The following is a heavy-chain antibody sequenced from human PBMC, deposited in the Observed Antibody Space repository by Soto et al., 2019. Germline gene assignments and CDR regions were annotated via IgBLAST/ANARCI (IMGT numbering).Heavy chain of an antibody. CDR1: GGSISSYY. J-gene: IGHJ4*02. V-gene: IGHV4-59*08. Sequence: QVQLQESGPGVVKPSETLSLTCTVSGGSISSYYWSWIRQPPGKGVEWIGYIYYSGSTNYNPSLMSRVTISVDTANNPFALTLSSGTAADMAVYYCARQSVTYYDFDYWGQGTLVPVSS. CDR2: IYYSGST. CDR3: ARQSVTYYDFDY. D-gene: IGHD1-26*01.